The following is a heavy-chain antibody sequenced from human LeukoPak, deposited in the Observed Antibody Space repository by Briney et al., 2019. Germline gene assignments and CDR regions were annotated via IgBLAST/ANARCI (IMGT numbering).Heavy chain of an antibody. D-gene: IGHD3-22*01. V-gene: IGHV4-4*02. Sequence: ASETLSLTCAVSGGSISSSNWWSWVRQPPGKGLEWIGEIYHSGSTNYNPSLKSRVTISIDKSKNQFSLNLSSVTAADTAVYYCARVPPGYDTFDYWGQGTLVTVSS. CDR2: IYHSGST. CDR3: ARVPPGYDTFDY. J-gene: IGHJ4*02. CDR1: GGSISSSNW.